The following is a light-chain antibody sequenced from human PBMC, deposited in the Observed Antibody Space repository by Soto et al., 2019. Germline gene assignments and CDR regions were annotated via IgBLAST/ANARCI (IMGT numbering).Light chain of an antibody. CDR1: NIGSKS. J-gene: IGLJ2*01. Sequence: SYELTQPPSVSVAPGKTARITCGGNNIGSKSVHWYQQKPGQAPVLVIYYDSDRPSGIPERFSGSNSGNMATLTISRVEAGDEADYYCQVWDSSSDPLFGGGTKLTVL. CDR2: YDS. CDR3: QVWDSSSDPL. V-gene: IGLV3-21*04.